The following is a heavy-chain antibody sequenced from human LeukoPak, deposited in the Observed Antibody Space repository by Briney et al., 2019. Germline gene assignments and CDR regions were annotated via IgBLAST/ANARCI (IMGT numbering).Heavy chain of an antibody. V-gene: IGHV1-2*06. CDR2: INPNSGGT. Sequence: ASVKVSCKASGYTFTGYYMHWVRQAPGQGLEWMGRINPNSGGTNYAQKFQGRATITADESTSTAYMELSSLRSEDTAVYYCARVPGSYLWFDPWGQGTLVTVSS. J-gene: IGHJ5*02. D-gene: IGHD1-26*01. CDR1: GYTFTGYY. CDR3: ARVPGSYLWFDP.